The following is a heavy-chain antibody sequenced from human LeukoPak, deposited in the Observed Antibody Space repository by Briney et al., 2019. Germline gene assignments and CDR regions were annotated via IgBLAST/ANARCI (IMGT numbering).Heavy chain of an antibody. D-gene: IGHD4-17*01. V-gene: IGHV3-30*04. J-gene: IGHJ5*02. CDR2: ISYDGSNK. Sequence: GGSLRLSCAASGFSFSGSAMHWVRQAPGKGLEWVAVISYDGSNKYYADSVKGRFTISRDNSKNTLYLQMNSLRAEDTAVYYCARDRWETTVTANWFDPWGQGTLVTVSS. CDR1: GFSFSGSA. CDR3: ARDRWETTVTANWFDP.